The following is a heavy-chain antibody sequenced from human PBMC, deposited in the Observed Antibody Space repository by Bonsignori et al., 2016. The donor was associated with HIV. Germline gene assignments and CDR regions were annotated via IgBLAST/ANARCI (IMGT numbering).Heavy chain of an antibody. J-gene: IGHJ4*02. D-gene: IGHD3-16*02. CDR2: IDHTGST. CDR3: ARDRFDYVWGNYRRNAYYFDY. CDR1: GGPFRDYY. Sequence: QVQLQQWGAGLLKASETLSLTCAVYGGPFRDYYWSWIRQSPGKGLEWIGEIDHTGSTNYNPSLKSRVTISVDMSKNQFSLRLSSVTAADTAIYYCARDRFDYVWGNYRRNAYYFDYWGQVPGHRLL. V-gene: IGHV4-34*01.